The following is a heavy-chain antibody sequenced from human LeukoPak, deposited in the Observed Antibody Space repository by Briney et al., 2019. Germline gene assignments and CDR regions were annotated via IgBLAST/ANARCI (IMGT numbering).Heavy chain of an antibody. CDR2: IYYSGST. V-gene: IGHV4-39*01. Sequence: KPSETLSLTCTVSGGSISSSSYYWGWIRQPPGKGLEWIGSIYYSGSTYYNPSLKSRVTISVDTSKNQFSLKLSSVTAADTAVYYCASPYDFWSGPPIWGQGTLVTVSS. J-gene: IGHJ4*02. CDR1: GGSISSSSYY. D-gene: IGHD3-3*01. CDR3: ASPYDFWSGPPI.